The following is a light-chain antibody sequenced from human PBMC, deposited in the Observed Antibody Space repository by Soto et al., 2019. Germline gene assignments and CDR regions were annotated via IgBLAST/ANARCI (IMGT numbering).Light chain of an antibody. V-gene: IGLV2-11*01. CDR2: DVS. CDR3: CSYAGSYSWV. Sequence: TQPRSVSGSPGQSVTISCTGTSSDVGGYNFVSWYQQHPGKAPKFLIYDVSKRPSGVPDRFSGSKSGNTASLTISGLQAEDEADYYCCSYAGSYSWVFGGGTKVTVL. CDR1: SSDVGGYNF. J-gene: IGLJ3*02.